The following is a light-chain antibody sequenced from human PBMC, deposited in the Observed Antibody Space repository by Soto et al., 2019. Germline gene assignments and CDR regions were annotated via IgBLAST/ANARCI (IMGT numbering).Light chain of an antibody. CDR1: QSVSSNF. J-gene: IGKJ1*01. Sequence: EIVMTQSPATLSLSPGERATLSCRASQSVSSNFLAWYQEKPGQAPRLLIYGASSRATGIPDRFSGSGSGTDFTLTISRLEPEDFAVYYCQQYGSSGTFGQGT. CDR3: QQYGSSGT. CDR2: GAS. V-gene: IGKV3-20*01.